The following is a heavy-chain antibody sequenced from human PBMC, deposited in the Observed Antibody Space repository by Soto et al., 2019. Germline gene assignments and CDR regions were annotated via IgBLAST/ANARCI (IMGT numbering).Heavy chain of an antibody. CDR2: ITISSSYI. J-gene: IGHJ4*02. CDR1: GFTFSSYT. CDR3: ASFYGPFDS. D-gene: IGHD3-10*01. Sequence: VSLRLSCAARGFTFSSYTMNWVRQAPGKGLEWVSSITISSSYIYYADSVKGRFTISRDNAKNSLYLQMNSLRAEDTAMYYCASFYGPFDSCGQGTLVTVSS. V-gene: IGHV3-21*01.